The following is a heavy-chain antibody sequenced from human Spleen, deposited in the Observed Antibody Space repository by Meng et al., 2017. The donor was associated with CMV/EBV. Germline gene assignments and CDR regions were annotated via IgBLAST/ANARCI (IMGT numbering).Heavy chain of an antibody. J-gene: IGHJ4*02. D-gene: IGHD6-13*01. CDR1: GFTFSYYY. CDR3: AREGIAAAGPRAYFDY. Sequence: GFTFSYYYMSWIRQAPGKGLEWVSYISSSGSTIYYADSVKGRFTISRDNAKNSLYLQMNSLRAEDTAVYYCAREGIAAAGPRAYFDYWGQGTLVTVSS. V-gene: IGHV3-11*04. CDR2: ISSSGSTI.